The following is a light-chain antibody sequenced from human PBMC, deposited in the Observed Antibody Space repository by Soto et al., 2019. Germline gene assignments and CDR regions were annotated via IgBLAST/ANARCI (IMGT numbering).Light chain of an antibody. Sequence: EIVLTQSPATLSLSPGESSTLSCRASETIYRYVGWYQQKPGQAPRLLISDASFRATGVPDRFNGSGSGTDFTLTISSLEPEDFAVYYCQQRSNWPPLTFGQGTRLEIK. J-gene: IGKJ5*01. CDR3: QQRSNWPPLT. CDR2: DAS. CDR1: ETIYRY. V-gene: IGKV3-11*01.